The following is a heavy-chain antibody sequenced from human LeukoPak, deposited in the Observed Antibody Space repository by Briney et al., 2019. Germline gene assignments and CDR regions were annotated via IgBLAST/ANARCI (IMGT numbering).Heavy chain of an antibody. CDR2: IYHSGST. Sequence: GSLRLSCAASGFTFSSYGMHWVRQAPGKGLEWIGEIYHSGSTNYNPSLKSRVTMSVDKSKNQFSLRLTSVTAADTAIYYCARDTGGRGRLDAFNIWGQGTMVTVSS. D-gene: IGHD3-10*01. CDR1: GFTFSSYG. V-gene: IGHV4-4*02. J-gene: IGHJ3*02. CDR3: ARDTGGRGRLDAFNI.